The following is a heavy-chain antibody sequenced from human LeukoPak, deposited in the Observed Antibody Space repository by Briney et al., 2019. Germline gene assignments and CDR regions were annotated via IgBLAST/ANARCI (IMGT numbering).Heavy chain of an antibody. D-gene: IGHD1-26*01. CDR1: GFTFSSYA. J-gene: IGHJ3*02. CDR2: ISGSGGST. CDR3: AKPRGSYRLSDAFDI. Sequence: PGGSLGLSCAASGFTFSSYAMSWVRQAPGKGLEWVSAISGSGGSTYYADSVKGRFTISRDNSKNTLYLQMNSLRAEDTAVYYCAKPRGSYRLSDAFDIWGQGTMVTVSS. V-gene: IGHV3-23*01.